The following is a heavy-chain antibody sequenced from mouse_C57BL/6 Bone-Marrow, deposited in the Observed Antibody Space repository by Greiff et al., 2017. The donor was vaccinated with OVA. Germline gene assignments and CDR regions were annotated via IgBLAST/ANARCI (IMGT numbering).Heavy chain of an antibody. CDR1: GFNIKDYY. V-gene: IGHV14-1*01. CDR2: IDPEDGDT. J-gene: IGHJ2*01. D-gene: IGHD1-1*01. Sequence: EVQLQQSGAELVRPGASVKLSCTASGFNIKDYYMHWVKQRPEQGLEWIGRIDPEDGDTEYAPKFQGKATMTADTSSNTAYLQLSSLTSEDTAVYYCTSYYYGSNRVYFDYWGQGTTLTVSS. CDR3: TSYYYGSNRVYFDY.